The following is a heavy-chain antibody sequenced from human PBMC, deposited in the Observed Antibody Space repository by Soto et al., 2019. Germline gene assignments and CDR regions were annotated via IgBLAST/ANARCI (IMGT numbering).Heavy chain of an antibody. CDR2: IYYSGST. V-gene: IGHV4-31*03. Sequence: SETLSLTCTVSGGSISSGGYYWSWIRQHPGKSQEWIGYIYYSGSTYYNPSLKSRVTISVDTSKNQFSLKLSSVTAADTAVYYCARFTNNWNYPWFDPWGQGTLVTVSS. D-gene: IGHD1-7*01. CDR1: GGSISSGGYY. J-gene: IGHJ5*02. CDR3: ARFTNNWNYPWFDP.